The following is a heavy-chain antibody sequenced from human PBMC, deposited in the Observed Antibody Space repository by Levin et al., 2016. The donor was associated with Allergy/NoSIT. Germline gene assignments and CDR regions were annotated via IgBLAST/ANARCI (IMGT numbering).Heavy chain of an antibody. Sequence: WIRQPPGKGLDGVSVMYSGGSSYYADSVRGRFTISRDNSENTLFLEMNNLRAEDTAIYYCMSSLSSTRAHDRFDVWGPGTMVTVSS. CDR3: MSSLSSTRAHDRFDV. V-gene: IGHV3-66*01. CDR2: MYSGGSS. J-gene: IGHJ3*01. D-gene: IGHD6-6*01.